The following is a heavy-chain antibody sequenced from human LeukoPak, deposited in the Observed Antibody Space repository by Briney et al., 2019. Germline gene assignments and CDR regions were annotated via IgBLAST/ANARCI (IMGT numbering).Heavy chain of an antibody. CDR1: GYTFTTYT. CDR3: AREIDRDGYNRFFDY. J-gene: IGHJ4*02. CDR2: INAGNGNT. Sequence: ATVKVSCKASGYTFTTYTMHWVRQAPGQRLEWMGWINAGNGNTKYSQKFQGRVTITRDTSASTAYMDLSSLRSEDTAVYYCAREIDRDGYNRFFDYWGQGILVTVSS. D-gene: IGHD5-24*01. V-gene: IGHV1-3*01.